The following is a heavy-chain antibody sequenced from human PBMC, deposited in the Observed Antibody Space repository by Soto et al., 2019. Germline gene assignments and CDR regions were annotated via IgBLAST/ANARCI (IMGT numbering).Heavy chain of an antibody. J-gene: IGHJ4*02. CDR3: ARARCSSGQCYYFDY. CDR2: ISRSGDRT. V-gene: IGHV3-64*02. D-gene: IGHD2-15*01. CDR1: GFTFSSYN. Sequence: EVQLVESGEGLVQPGGSLSPSCAASGFTFSSYNIHWIRQAPGKGLEFVSAISRSGDRTYYADSVKGRFTITRDNSKNPVWLQMGSLRAEDMAVYYCARARCSSGQCYYFDYWGRGALVSVSS.